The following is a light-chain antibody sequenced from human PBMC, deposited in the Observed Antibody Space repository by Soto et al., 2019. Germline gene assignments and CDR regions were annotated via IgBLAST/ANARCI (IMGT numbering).Light chain of an antibody. CDR2: GAS. CDR1: QRISSN. J-gene: IGKJ1*01. CDR3: QQYNNWPRT. V-gene: IGKV3-15*01. Sequence: EILMSQSPATLSVSTGERATLSCRASQRISSNLAWYQQKPGQAPRLLIYGASTRATGIPARFSGSGSGTEFTLSISSLQSEDFAVYYCQQYNNWPRTFGQGSKVDIK.